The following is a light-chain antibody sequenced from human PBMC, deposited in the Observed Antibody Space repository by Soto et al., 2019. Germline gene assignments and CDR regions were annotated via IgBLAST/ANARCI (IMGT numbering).Light chain of an antibody. CDR1: QSISSW. CDR2: HAY. J-gene: IGKJ1*01. CDR3: QQYNSYPWT. Sequence: DIQMTQSPSTLSASVGDRVTLTCRASQSISSWLAWYQQKPGKAPKLLIYHAYSLESGVPSRFSGSESGTEFTLTINSLQPDDFATYYCQQYNSYPWTVGQGTKVDNK. V-gene: IGKV1-5*01.